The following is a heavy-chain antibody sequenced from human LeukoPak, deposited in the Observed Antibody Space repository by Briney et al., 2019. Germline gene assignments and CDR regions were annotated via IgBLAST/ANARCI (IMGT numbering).Heavy chain of an antibody. V-gene: IGHV1-46*01. Sequence: GASVKVSCKASGYTFTSYYMHWVRQAPGQGLEWMGIINPSGGSTSYAQKFQGRVTMTRDTSTSTVYMELSSLRSEDTAVYSCARNHDSSSSGPRSLGNYWGQGTLVTVSS. J-gene: IGHJ4*02. CDR3: ARNHDSSSSGPRSLGNY. D-gene: IGHD6-6*01. CDR2: INPSGGST. CDR1: GYTFTSYY.